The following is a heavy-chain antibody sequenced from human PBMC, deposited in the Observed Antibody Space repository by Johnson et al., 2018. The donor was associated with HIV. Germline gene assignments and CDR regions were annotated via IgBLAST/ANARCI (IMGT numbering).Heavy chain of an antibody. CDR2: IWFDGSNK. CDR1: GFTFSSYG. V-gene: IGHV3-33*06. J-gene: IGHJ3*02. Sequence: HVQLVESGGGVVQPGRSLRLSCAASGFTFSSYGVHWVRQAPGKGLEWVAVIWFDGSNKDYADSGKGRFPIPRDNSKNTLYPEMNSRRVEDTAVYYCAKGSGSGWLRDAFDIWGQGTMVTVSS. CDR3: AKGSGSGWLRDAFDI. D-gene: IGHD6-19*01.